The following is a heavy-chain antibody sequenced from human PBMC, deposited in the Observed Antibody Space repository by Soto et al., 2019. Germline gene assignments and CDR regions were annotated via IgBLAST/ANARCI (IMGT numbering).Heavy chain of an antibody. D-gene: IGHD3-10*01. CDR1: GFTFSGSA. Sequence: GGSLRLSCAASGFTFSGSAMHWVRQASGKGLEWVGRIRSKTNSYATVYAASVKGRFTISRDDSKNTAYLQMNSLKTEDTAVYYCTRPVDPSVRGVIRDYYYYYMDVWGKGTTVTVSS. CDR2: IRSKTNSYAT. V-gene: IGHV3-73*01. CDR3: TRPVDPSVRGVIRDYYYYYMDV. J-gene: IGHJ6*03.